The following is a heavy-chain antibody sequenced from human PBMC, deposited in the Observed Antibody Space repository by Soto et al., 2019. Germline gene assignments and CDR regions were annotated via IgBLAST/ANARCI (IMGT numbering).Heavy chain of an antibody. CDR2: IRSKANSYAT. J-gene: IGHJ6*02. D-gene: IGHD6-13*01. V-gene: IGHV3-73*01. Sequence: AGGSLRLSCAASGFTFSGSAMHWVRQASGKGLEWVGRIRSKANSYATAYAASVKGRFTISRDDSKNTAYLQMNSLKTEDTAVYYCTKVPEYSSSWYSSYYYYGMDVWGQGTTVTVSS. CDR1: GFTFSGSA. CDR3: TKVPEYSSSWYSSYYYYGMDV.